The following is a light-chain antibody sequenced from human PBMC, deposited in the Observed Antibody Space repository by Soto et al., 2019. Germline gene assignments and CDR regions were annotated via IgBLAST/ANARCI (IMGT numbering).Light chain of an antibody. CDR1: QSVGSTS. J-gene: IGKJ1*01. V-gene: IGKV3-20*01. Sequence: FVLTQSPVPLSLSPGEGATLSCRASQSVGSTSLAWYQQKPGQAPRLLIYDTSSRATGIPARFSGSGSGTDFTLTISRLEPEDFAVYYCQQCGVSPWTFGQGTKVEI. CDR3: QQCGVSPWT. CDR2: DTS.